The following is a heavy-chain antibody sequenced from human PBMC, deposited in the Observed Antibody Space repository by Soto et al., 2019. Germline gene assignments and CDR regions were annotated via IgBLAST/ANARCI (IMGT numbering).Heavy chain of an antibody. Sequence: AETLSLTCTVSGGSISSSYFTWIRLPPGKGLEWIGYIYYSGSTNYNPSLKSRVTISVDTSKNQFSLKLSSVTAADTAVYYFARKGQRATVTNAWYFDFWCRGTLVNVSS. V-gene: IGHV4-59*12. D-gene: IGHD4-17*01. CDR3: ARKGQRATVTNAWYFDF. CDR1: GGSISSSY. J-gene: IGHJ2*01. CDR2: IYYSGST.